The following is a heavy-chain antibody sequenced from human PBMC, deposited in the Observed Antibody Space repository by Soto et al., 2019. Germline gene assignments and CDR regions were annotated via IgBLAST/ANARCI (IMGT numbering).Heavy chain of an antibody. Sequence: SETLSLTCTVSGGSISSSGYYWSWSRQHPGKGLEWIGHIYNSGSTYYNPSLKSRVTISVDTSKNQFSLKLSSVTAADTAVYYCASAPNQYYFDYWGQGTLVPVSS. CDR1: GGSISSSGYY. CDR2: IYNSGST. CDR3: ASAPNQYYFDY. V-gene: IGHV4-31*03. J-gene: IGHJ4*02.